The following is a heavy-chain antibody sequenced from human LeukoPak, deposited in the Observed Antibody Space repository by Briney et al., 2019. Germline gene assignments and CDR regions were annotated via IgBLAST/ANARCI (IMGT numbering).Heavy chain of an antibody. CDR1: GYTFTSYY. CDR2: INPSGGST. CDR3: ARGQEMATTRHYFDY. J-gene: IGHJ4*02. D-gene: IGHD5-24*01. V-gene: IGHV1-46*01. Sequence: GASVKVSCKASGYTFTSYYVHWVRQAPGQGLEWMGIINPSGGSTSYAQKFQGRVTITADESTSTAYMELSSLRSEDTAVYYCARGQEMATTRHYFDYWGQGTLVTVSS.